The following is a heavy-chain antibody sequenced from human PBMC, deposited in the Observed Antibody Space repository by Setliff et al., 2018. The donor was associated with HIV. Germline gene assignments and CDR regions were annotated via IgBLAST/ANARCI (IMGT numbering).Heavy chain of an antibody. CDR3: ARRSVSHGNGFDL. V-gene: IGHV5-51*01. J-gene: IGHJ3*01. D-gene: IGHD3-10*01. CDR1: GYRFTRYW. CDR2: IFPGDSDT. Sequence: GESLKISCQGSGYRFTRYWIGWVRQMPGKGLEWMGIIFPGDSDTRFSPSFQGQVSLSVDKSATTAYLHWSSLKASDTAIYYCARRSVSHGNGFDLWGQGTLVTVSS.